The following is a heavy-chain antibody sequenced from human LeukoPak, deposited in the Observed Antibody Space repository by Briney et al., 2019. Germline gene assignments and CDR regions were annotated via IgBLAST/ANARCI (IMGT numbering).Heavy chain of an antibody. J-gene: IGHJ4*02. CDR2: IKQDGSEK. V-gene: IGHV3-7*01. CDR3: ARDTQGRYYYDSSLDY. CDR1: GFTFSSYW. D-gene: IGHD3-22*01. Sequence: GGSLRLSCAASGFTFSSYWMSWVRQAPGKGLEWMANIKQDGSEKYYVDSVKGRFTISRDNAKNSLYLQMNSLRAEDTAVYYCARDTQGRYYYDSSLDYWGQGTLVTVSS.